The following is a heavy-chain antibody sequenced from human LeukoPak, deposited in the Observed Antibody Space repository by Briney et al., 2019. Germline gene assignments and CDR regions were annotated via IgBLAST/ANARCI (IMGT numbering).Heavy chain of an antibody. J-gene: IGHJ4*02. Sequence: SQTLSLTCTVSGDSIGRYFWSWVRQSPTKGVEWLGYMHFSGATNYNPSLKSRVTISVDTSKKEFSLKLTSGTAADTAVYFCARDTGDYPYYFDYWGQGILVTVSS. CDR1: GDSIGRYF. CDR3: ARDTGDYPYYFDY. D-gene: IGHD3-9*01. CDR2: MHFSGAT. V-gene: IGHV4-59*01.